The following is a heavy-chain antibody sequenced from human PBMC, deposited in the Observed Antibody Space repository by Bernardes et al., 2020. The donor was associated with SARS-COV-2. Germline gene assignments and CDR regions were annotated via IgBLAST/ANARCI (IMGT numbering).Heavy chain of an antibody. Sequence: TLSSAASGFTVSRNYMSWVRQAPGKGMEWVSVIYIGGSTYYADSVKGRFTISRDNSKNTLYLQMNSLRAEDTAVYYCARDGVGTIFGVVIYPNYFDYWGQGTLVTVSS. D-gene: IGHD3-3*01. CDR1: GFTVSRNY. CDR2: IYIGGST. CDR3: ARDGVGTIFGVVIYPNYFDY. V-gene: IGHV3-66*01. J-gene: IGHJ4*02.